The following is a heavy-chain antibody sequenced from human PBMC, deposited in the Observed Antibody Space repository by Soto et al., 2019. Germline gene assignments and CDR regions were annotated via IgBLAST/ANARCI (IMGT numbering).Heavy chain of an antibody. J-gene: IGHJ4*02. D-gene: IGHD6-13*01. V-gene: IGHV3-23*01. CDR1: GFTFSSYA. Sequence: GGSLRLSCAASGFTFSSYAMRWVRQAPGKGLECVSTISASGGSTFYVDSVKGRFTISRDNSKNTLYLQMNSLRAEDTAVYYCAKDRITATGRGSDYWGQGTLVTVSS. CDR3: AKDRITATGRGSDY. CDR2: ISASGGST.